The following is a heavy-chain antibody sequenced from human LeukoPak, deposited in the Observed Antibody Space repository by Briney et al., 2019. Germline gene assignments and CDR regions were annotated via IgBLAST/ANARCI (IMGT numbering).Heavy chain of an antibody. V-gene: IGHV4-61*02. CDR1: GGSISSDNYY. Sequence: SETLSLTCSVSGGSISSDNYYWTWIRQPAGKGLEWIGRCHTGGSANYNPSLKSRVTISVDTSKNQFSLRLNSVTAADTAIYYCAREEYYDDSGYYFRYFDSWGQGTLVTVSS. J-gene: IGHJ4*02. CDR2: CHTGGSA. CDR3: AREEYYDDSGYYFRYFDS. D-gene: IGHD3-22*01.